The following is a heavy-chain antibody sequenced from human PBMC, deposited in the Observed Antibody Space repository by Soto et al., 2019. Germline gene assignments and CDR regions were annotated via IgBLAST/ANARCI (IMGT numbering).Heavy chain of an antibody. D-gene: IGHD3-22*01. V-gene: IGHV3-30-3*01. J-gene: IGHJ4*02. CDR1: GFTFSSYA. CDR2: ISYDGSNK. CDR3: ARAPHPLHDSSGPSY. Sequence: GGSLRLSCAASGFTFSSYAMHWVRQAPGKGLEWVAVISYDGSNKYYADSVKGRFTISRDNFKNTLYLQMNSLRAEDTAVYYCARAPHPLHDSSGPSYWGQGTLVTVSS.